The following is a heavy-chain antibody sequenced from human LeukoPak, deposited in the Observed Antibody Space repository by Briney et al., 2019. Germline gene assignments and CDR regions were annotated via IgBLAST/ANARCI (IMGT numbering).Heavy chain of an antibody. CDR3: GYGYYYYGMDV. CDR2: ISSSSSYI. Sequence: PGGSLRLSCAASGFTFSSYSMNCVRQAPGKGLEWVSSISSSSSYIYYADSVKGRFTISRDNAKNSLYHCASSLGTLTYYDFWSGYGYYYYGMDVWGQGTTVTVSS. J-gene: IGHJ6*02. D-gene: IGHD3-3*01. V-gene: IGHV3-21*01. CDR1: GFTFSSYS.